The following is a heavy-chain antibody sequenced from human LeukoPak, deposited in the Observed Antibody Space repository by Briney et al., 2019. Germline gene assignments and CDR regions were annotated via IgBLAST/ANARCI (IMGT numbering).Heavy chain of an antibody. Sequence: PGGSLRLSCAASGVTVSSNYMRWVRQAPGKVLEWVSVIYSGGSTYYAASVKGRFTISRDNSKNTLYLQMNSLRAEDTAVYYCARAGEYYDRSVYFDYWGQGTLVTVPS. CDR1: GVTVSSNY. CDR2: IYSGGST. CDR3: ARAGEYYDRSVYFDY. J-gene: IGHJ4*02. D-gene: IGHD3-22*01. V-gene: IGHV3-53*01.